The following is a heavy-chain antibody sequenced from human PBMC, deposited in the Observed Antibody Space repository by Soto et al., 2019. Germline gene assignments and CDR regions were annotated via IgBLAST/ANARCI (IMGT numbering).Heavy chain of an antibody. Sequence: GGSLRLSFAASAFTFSNFALSLVPLVAGKGLGWVSALSFGGGTTYYADSVKGRFTISRDNSKNTQYLQMSSLRADDMAVYYCVKGEYYYDSSGYYPFDYWGQGT. J-gene: IGHJ4*02. D-gene: IGHD3-22*01. CDR3: VKGEYYYDSSGYYPFDY. CDR1: AFTFSNFA. V-gene: IGHV3-23*01. CDR2: LSFGGGTT.